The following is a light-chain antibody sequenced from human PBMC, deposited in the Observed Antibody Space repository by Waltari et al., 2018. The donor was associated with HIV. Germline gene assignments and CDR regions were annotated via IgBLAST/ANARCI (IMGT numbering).Light chain of an antibody. CDR1: SSNIGSNT. CDR3: ATWDDSLNAWV. J-gene: IGLJ3*02. CDR2: SYG. V-gene: IGLV1-44*01. Sequence: QSVLNQSPSASGTPGQRVIISCSGSSSNIGSNTLTWYPQFPGTAPKLLIYSYGQRPSGVPERFSGSKSATSASLAISGLRSEDEADYYCATWDDSLNAWVFGGGTKLTVL.